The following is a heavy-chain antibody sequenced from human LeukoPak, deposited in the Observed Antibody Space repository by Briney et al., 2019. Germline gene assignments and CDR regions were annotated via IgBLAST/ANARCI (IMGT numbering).Heavy chain of an antibody. CDR1: GGTFSSYA. D-gene: IGHD2-2*01. CDR2: IIPNFGTA. V-gene: IGHV1-69*05. CDR3: ARGAFKRGYCSSTSCYFLDY. J-gene: IGHJ4*02. Sequence: ASVKVSCKASGGTFSSYAISWVRQAPGQGLEWMGGIIPNFGTANYAQKFQGRVTITTDESTSTAYMELSSLRSEDTAVYYCARGAFKRGYCSSTSCYFLDYWGQGTLVTVSS.